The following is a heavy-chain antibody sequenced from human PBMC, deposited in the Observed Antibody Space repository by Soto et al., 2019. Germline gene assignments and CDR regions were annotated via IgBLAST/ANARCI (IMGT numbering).Heavy chain of an antibody. CDR1: GLTVSHNY. V-gene: IGHV3-53*01. CDR3: AKDSPPPFPRMDV. CDR2: LYTEGTT. Sequence: GGSLRLSCVASGLTVSHNYMAWVRQAPEMGLEWVSILYTEGTTYYADSVKGRVTISRDSSKNTLYLEIHSLRAEDTAIYYCAKDSPPPFPRMDVWGQGTTVTVSS. J-gene: IGHJ6*02.